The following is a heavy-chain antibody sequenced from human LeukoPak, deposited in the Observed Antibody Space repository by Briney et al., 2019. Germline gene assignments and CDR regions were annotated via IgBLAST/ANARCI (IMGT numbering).Heavy chain of an antibody. D-gene: IGHD3-10*01. CDR1: GGAIISSSFY. CDR3: ARLYYSDSAFDY. V-gene: IGHV4-39*01. J-gene: IGHJ4*01. Sequence: SETLSLTCTVSGGAIISSSFYWVWIRQPPGRGLEWIGSIYSGGSTYYNPSVNSRATISVDTSKKELSLELSSVTAADTSMYYCARLYYSDSAFDYWGQGTLVTVSS. CDR2: IYSGGST.